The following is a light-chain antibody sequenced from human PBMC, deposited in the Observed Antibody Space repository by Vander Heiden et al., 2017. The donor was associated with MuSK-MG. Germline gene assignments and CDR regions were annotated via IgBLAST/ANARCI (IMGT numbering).Light chain of an antibody. J-gene: IGKJ1*01. Sequence: EGVMTQSALSLPVTLGQPASIPCRSSQSLVYSDANTYLNWFKQRPGQSPRRLTYKVSNRASGATDRFSGSWSGTDLTLKMSRGEVEDVGVYYCTRITPWPRRTFGQGANVEIK. CDR3: TRITPWPRRT. V-gene: IGKV2-30*01. CDR1: QSLVYSDANTY. CDR2: KVS.